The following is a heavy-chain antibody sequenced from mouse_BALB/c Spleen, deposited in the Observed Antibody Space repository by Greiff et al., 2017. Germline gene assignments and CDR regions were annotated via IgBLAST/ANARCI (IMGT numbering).Heavy chain of an antibody. CDR3: AWDGYDWYFDV. J-gene: IGHJ1*01. CDR1: GFNIKDTY. Sequence: EVKLVESGAELVKPGASVKLSCTASGFNIKDTYMHWVKQRPEQGLEWIGRIDPANGNTKYDPKFQGKATITADTSSNTAYLQLSSLTSEDTAVYYCAWDGYDWYFDVWGAGTTVTVSS. V-gene: IGHV14-3*02. D-gene: IGHD2-2*01. CDR2: IDPANGNT.